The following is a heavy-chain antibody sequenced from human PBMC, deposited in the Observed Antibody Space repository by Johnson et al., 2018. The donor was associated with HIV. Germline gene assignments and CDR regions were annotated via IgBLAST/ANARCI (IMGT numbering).Heavy chain of an antibody. CDR2: IGTAGDT. CDR1: GFTFSSYD. CDR3: ARDASRGYGSELDAFDV. Sequence: VQLVESVGGLVQPGGSLRLSCAASGFTFSSYDMHWVRQATGKGLEWVSAIGTAGDTYYPGSVKGRFTISRDNAKNSLYLQMNSLRAEDTAVYYCARDASRGYGSELDAFDVWGQGTTVTVAS. D-gene: IGHD3-10*01. V-gene: IGHV3-13*01. J-gene: IGHJ3*01.